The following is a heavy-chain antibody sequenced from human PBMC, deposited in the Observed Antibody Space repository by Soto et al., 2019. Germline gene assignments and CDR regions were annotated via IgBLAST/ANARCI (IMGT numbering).Heavy chain of an antibody. Sequence: SQTLSLTCAISGDSVSSNSAAWNWIRQSPSRGLEWLGRTYYRSKWYNDYAVSVKSRITINPDTSKNQFSLQLNSVTPEDTAVYYCARDPGIAVAGWYYYGMDVWGQGTTVTVSS. CDR1: GDSVSSNSAA. J-gene: IGHJ6*02. CDR3: ARDPGIAVAGWYYYGMDV. D-gene: IGHD6-19*01. CDR2: TYYRSKWYN. V-gene: IGHV6-1*01.